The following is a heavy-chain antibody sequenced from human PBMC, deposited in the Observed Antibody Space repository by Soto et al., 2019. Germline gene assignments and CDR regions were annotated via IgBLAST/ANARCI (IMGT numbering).Heavy chain of an antibody. Sequence: SGGSLRLSCAASGFTFSNFDMSWVRQAPGKGLQWVSVISGSGSSTHYADSVKGRFTVSRDNSKNTLYLQMTSLRAEDMAVYYCAKDGESGSSSYAFDYWGQGTLVTVSS. D-gene: IGHD6-6*01. CDR2: ISGSGSST. CDR1: GFTFSNFD. CDR3: AKDGESGSSSYAFDY. V-gene: IGHV3-23*01. J-gene: IGHJ4*02.